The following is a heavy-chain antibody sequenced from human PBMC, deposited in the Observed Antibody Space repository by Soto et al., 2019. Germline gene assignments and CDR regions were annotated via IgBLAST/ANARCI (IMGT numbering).Heavy chain of an antibody. CDR3: ASPLYSSSGY. CDR2: INPNSGGT. D-gene: IGHD6-19*01. CDR1: GYIFTGYY. J-gene: IGHJ4*02. V-gene: IGHV1-2*02. Sequence: ASVKVSCKASGYIFTGYYMHWVRQAPGQGLEWMGWINPNSGGTNYAQRFQGRVTMTRDTSISTAYMELSRLRSDDTAVYYCASPLYSSSGYWGQGTLVTVSS.